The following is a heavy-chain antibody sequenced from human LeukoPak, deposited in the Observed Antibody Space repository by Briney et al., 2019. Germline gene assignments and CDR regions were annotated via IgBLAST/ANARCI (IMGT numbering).Heavy chain of an antibody. D-gene: IGHD5-24*01. V-gene: IGHV3-30*03. CDR2: ISYDGSNK. J-gene: IGHJ4*02. CDR1: GSTFSSYA. Sequence: GGSLRLSCAASGSTFSSYAMSWVRQAPGKGLEWVAVISYDGSNKYYADSVKGRFTISRDNSKNTLYLQMNSLRAEDTAVYYCARDSTRQGDGYNKDHWGQGALVTVSS. CDR3: ARDSTRQGDGYNKDH.